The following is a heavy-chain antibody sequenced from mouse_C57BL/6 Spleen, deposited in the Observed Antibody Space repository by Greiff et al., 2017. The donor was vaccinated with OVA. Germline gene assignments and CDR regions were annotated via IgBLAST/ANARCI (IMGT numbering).Heavy chain of an antibody. Sequence: EVKLLESGGGLVQPGGSMKLSCAASGFTFSDAWMDWVRQSPEQGLEWVAEIRNKANNHATYYAESVKGRFTISRDDSKSSVYLQMISLRAEDTGIYYCTHPDDYWFAYWGQGTLVTVSA. CDR1: GFTFSDAW. V-gene: IGHV6-6*01. CDR3: THPDDYWFAY. D-gene: IGHD2-12*01. CDR2: IRNKANNHAT. J-gene: IGHJ3*01.